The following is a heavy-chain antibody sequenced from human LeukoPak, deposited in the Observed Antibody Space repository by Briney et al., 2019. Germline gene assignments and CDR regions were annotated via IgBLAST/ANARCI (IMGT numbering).Heavy chain of an antibody. D-gene: IGHD3-3*01. CDR1: GFTFSRHW. CDR2: IKLDGSEK. J-gene: IGHJ4*02. CDR3: ARDQYDTWSRRGNFDS. V-gene: IGHV3-7*03. Sequence: PGGSLRLSCTASGFTFSRHWISWVRQTPGKGLEWVANIKLDGSEKNYVDSVKGRFTISRDNTKNSLYLQMNSLRAEDTAVFYCARDQYDTWSRRGNFDSWGQGTLVIVSS.